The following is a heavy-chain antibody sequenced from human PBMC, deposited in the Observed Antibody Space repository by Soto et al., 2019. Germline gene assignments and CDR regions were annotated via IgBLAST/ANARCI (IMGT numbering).Heavy chain of an antibody. CDR2: INPKSGGT. Sequence: QVQLVQSGAEVKKPGASVNVSCKASGYTFTVYYMHWVRQAPGQGLERMGWINPKSGGTMYPQKFQGRVTMTWDTSISTAYMALTRLRSDDTGVYYCARALEKGGGRAGFDYLGQGTLVTVSS. D-gene: IGHD1-26*01. CDR3: ARALEKGGGRAGFDY. J-gene: IGHJ4*02. V-gene: IGHV1-2*02. CDR1: GYTFTVYY.